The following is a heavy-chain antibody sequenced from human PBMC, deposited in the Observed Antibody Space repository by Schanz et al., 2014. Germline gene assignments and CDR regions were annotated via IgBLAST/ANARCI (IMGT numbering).Heavy chain of an antibody. J-gene: IGHJ6*02. CDR2: IYSDGRT. CDR3: ARGLIVGDGQHFYFSYGLDV. D-gene: IGHD1-26*01. CDR1: GFTVSSNY. V-gene: IGHV3-66*01. Sequence: EVQLVESGGGLVKPGGSLRLSCVASGFTVSSNYMSWVRQAPGKGLEWVSVIYSDGRTYYGDSVKGRFTISRDNIASSLFLQMNSLRAEDSAVYYCARGLIVGDGQHFYFSYGLDVWGQGTTVTVSS.